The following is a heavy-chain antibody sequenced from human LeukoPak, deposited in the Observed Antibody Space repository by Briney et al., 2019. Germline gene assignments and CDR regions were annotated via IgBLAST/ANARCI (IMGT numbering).Heavy chain of an antibody. Sequence: GGSLRLSCAASGFTFSSYSMNWVRQAPGKGLEWVSYISSSSSTIYYADSVKGRFTISRDNAKNSLYLQMNSLRAEDTAVYYCARASSIASHTAFGYWGQGTLVTVSS. CDR3: ARASSIASHTAFGY. V-gene: IGHV3-48*01. CDR2: ISSSSSTI. D-gene: IGHD6-6*01. CDR1: GFTFSSYS. J-gene: IGHJ4*02.